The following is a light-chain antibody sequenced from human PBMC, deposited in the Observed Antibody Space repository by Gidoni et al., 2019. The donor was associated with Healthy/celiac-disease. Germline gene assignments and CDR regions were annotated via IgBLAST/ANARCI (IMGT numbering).Light chain of an antibody. V-gene: IGLV2-14*01. CDR2: EVS. CDR3: SSYTSSSTL. Sequence: QSALTQPASVSGSPGQSITISCTGTSSDVGGYNYVSWYQQHPDKAPKLMIYEVSHRPSGVSIRFSGSKSGNTASLTISGLQAEDEADYYCSSYTSSSTLFGTGTKVTVL. J-gene: IGLJ1*01. CDR1: SSDVGGYNY.